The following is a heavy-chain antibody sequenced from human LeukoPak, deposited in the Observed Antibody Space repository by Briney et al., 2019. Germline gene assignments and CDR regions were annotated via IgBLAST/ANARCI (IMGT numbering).Heavy chain of an antibody. D-gene: IGHD4-17*01. CDR2: ISGSGGST. V-gene: IGHV3-23*01. CDR1: GFTFSSYA. Sequence: GGSLRLSCAASGFTFSSYAMSWVRQAPGKGLEWVSAISGSGGSTYYADSVKGRFTISRDNSKNTLYLQMNSLRAEDTAVYCAKEWGVDYGLRYWGQGTLVTVSS. J-gene: IGHJ4*02. CDR3: AKEWGVDYGLRY.